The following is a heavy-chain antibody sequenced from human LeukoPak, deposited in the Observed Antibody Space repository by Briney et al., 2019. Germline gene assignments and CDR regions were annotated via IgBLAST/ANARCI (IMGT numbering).Heavy chain of an antibody. J-gene: IGHJ4*02. CDR2: ISSSSEYI. Sequence: GSLRLSCTASGFTFSSYTMNWVRQSPGKGLEWVSSISSSSEYIYYADSVKGRFTISRDNAKNSLYLQMNSLRAEDTAVYYCARDWDGNSYFDYWGQGTLVTVSS. D-gene: IGHD4-23*01. V-gene: IGHV3-21*01. CDR1: GFTFSSYT. CDR3: ARDWDGNSYFDY.